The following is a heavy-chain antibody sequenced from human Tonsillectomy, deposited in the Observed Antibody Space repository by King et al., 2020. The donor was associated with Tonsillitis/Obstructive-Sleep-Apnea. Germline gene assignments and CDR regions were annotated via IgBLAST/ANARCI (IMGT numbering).Heavy chain of an antibody. J-gene: IGHJ6*02. V-gene: IGHV3-48*03. Sequence: QLVQSGGGLVQPGGSLRLSCAASGFTFRNYEMNWVRQAPGKGLEWVSYISGSGSTIYYADSVKGRFTVSRDNAKNSLFLQMNSLRAEDTAVYYCARVLGATIGENYLYGMDVWGHGATVTVSS. CDR3: ARVLGATIGENYLYGMDV. D-gene: IGHD5-12*01. CDR1: GFTFRNYE. CDR2: ISGSGSTI.